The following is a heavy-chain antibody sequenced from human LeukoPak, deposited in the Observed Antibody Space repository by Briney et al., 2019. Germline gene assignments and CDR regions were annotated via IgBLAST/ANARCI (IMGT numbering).Heavy chain of an antibody. V-gene: IGHV3-30*18. J-gene: IGHJ6*02. CDR2: ISYDGSNK. Sequence: GGSLRLSCAASGFTFSSYGMHLVRQAPGKGLEWVAVISYDGSNKYYADSVKGRFTISRDNSKNTLYLQMNSLRAEDTAVYYCAKAIPATMAKLYYYYYYGMDVWGQGTTVTVSS. D-gene: IGHD4/OR15-4a*01. CDR3: AKAIPATMAKLYYYYYYGMDV. CDR1: GFTFSSYG.